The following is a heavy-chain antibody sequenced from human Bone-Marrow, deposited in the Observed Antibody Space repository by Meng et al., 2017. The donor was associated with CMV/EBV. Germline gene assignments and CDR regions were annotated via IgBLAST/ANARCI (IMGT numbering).Heavy chain of an antibody. Sequence: GESLKISCAASGFTFSSYEMNWVRQAPGKGLEWVSYISSSGSTIYYADSVKGRFTISRENAKNSLYLQMNSLRAEDTAVYYCARALGYCSSTSCYSYYYGMDVWGQGTTVTVSS. V-gene: IGHV3-48*03. D-gene: IGHD2-2*01. CDR3: ARALGYCSSTSCYSYYYGMDV. CDR1: GFTFSSYE. CDR2: ISSSGSTI. J-gene: IGHJ6*02.